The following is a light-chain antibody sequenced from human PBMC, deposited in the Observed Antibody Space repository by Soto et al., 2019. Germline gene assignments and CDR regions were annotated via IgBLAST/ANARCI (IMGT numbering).Light chain of an antibody. V-gene: IGKV3-20*01. CDR1: QSVSSSF. CDR3: QQYGSSPPT. CDR2: GAS. Sequence: EIVLTQSPGTLSLSPEERATLSCRASQSVSSSFLAWYQQKPGQAPRLLIYGASSRATGIPDRFSGSGSGTDFTLTIGRLEPEDFAVYYCQQYGSSPPTFGQGTRLEIK. J-gene: IGKJ5*01.